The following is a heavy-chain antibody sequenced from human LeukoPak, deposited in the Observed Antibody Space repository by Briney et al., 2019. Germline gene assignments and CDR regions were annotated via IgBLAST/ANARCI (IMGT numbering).Heavy chain of an antibody. CDR2: ISSTSSYK. CDR3: ARGQSYDFWSGYSPDY. Sequence: PGRSLRLSCAASGFTFRSYSMNWVRQAPGKGLEWVSSISSTSSYKYYADPVKGRFTISRDNAKNSLYLQMNSLRAEDTAVYYCARGQSYDFWSGYSPDYWGQGTLVTVSS. J-gene: IGHJ4*02. CDR1: GFTFRSYS. V-gene: IGHV3-21*01. D-gene: IGHD3-3*01.